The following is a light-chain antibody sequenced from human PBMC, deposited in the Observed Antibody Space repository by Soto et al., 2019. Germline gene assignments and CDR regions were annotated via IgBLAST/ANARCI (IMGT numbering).Light chain of an antibody. Sequence: QSALTQPASVSGSPGQSITISCTGTSSDVGGYKYDSWYQHHPGKAPKLMIYEVNNRPSGVSNRFSGSKSGNTASLTISGLQAEDEADYYCSSYASSSTLVFGGGTKLTVL. CDR1: SSDVGGYKY. V-gene: IGLV2-14*01. CDR3: SSYASSSTLV. CDR2: EVN. J-gene: IGLJ2*01.